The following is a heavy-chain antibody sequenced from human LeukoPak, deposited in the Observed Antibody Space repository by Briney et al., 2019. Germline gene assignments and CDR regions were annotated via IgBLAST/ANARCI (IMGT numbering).Heavy chain of an antibody. CDR3: ARGPFVVVPAADSWFDP. D-gene: IGHD2-2*01. CDR1: GYTFTGYY. J-gene: IGHJ5*02. Sequence: GASVKVSCKASGYTFTGYYMHWVRQAPGQGLEGMGWINPNSGGTNYAQKFQGRVTMTRDTSISTAYMELSRLRSDDTAVYYCARGPFVVVPAADSWFDPWGQGTLVTVSS. CDR2: INPNSGGT. V-gene: IGHV1-2*02.